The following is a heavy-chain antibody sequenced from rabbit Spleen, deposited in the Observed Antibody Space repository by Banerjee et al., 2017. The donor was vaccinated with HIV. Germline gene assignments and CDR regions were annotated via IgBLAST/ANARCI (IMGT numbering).Heavy chain of an antibody. CDR1: GFDFSSSYY. J-gene: IGHJ4*01. D-gene: IGHD1-1*01. Sequence: QSLEESGGGLVKPGGTLTLTCKASGFDFSSSYYMCWVRQAPGKGLELIACINIVTGKSVYASWAKGRFTMSRTSSTTVTLQMTSLTAADTATYFCASGYSDVYFNLWGPGTLVTVS. CDR2: INIVTGKS. V-gene: IGHV1S40*01. CDR3: ASGYSDVYFNL.